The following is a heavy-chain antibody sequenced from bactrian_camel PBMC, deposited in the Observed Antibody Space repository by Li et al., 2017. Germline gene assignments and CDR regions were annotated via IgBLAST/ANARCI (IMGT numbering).Heavy chain of an antibody. V-gene: IGHV3S55*01. Sequence: HVQLVESGGGSVQTGGSLRLSCAAPGYRYDTYCMGWYRLAPGKAREGVAAIGNDESTTYADSVKGRFTISKDNSKGTLYLQMTSLKPEDTATYYCASDAGLWYEGRCLHQGVPDYTVSGQGTQVTVS. CDR1: GYRYDTYC. J-gene: IGHJ4*01. D-gene: IGHD2*01. CDR2: IGNDEST.